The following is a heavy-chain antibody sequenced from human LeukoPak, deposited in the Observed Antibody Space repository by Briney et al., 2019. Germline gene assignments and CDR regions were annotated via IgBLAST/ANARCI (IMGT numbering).Heavy chain of an antibody. CDR3: ARAVDARDGMDV. CDR1: GGSMSSYY. CDR2: IYSSGST. J-gene: IGHJ6*02. D-gene: IGHD4-23*01. Sequence: SETLSLTCTVSGGSMSSYYWTWIRQPAGKGLEWIGRIYSSGSTSYNPSPKSRITMSVDTSKNQFSLKVYSVTAADTAVYYCARAVDARDGMDVWGLGTTVSVSS. V-gene: IGHV4-4*07.